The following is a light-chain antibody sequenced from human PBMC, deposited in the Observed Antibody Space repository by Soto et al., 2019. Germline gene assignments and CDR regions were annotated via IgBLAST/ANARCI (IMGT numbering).Light chain of an antibody. CDR3: QQYTGPTTT. CDR2: GAS. J-gene: IGKJ5*01. Sequence: EIIFTQSPDTLYLSPGERATLSCRASQTVSSNYLAWCQQRPGQAPRLIIYGASTREAGIPDRFSGSGSGTEFTLTITRLEPEDSAVYFCQQYTGPTTTFGQGTRLEIK. CDR1: QTVSSNY. V-gene: IGKV3-20*01.